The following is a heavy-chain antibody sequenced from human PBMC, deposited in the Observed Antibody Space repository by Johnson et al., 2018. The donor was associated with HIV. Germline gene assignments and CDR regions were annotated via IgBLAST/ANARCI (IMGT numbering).Heavy chain of an antibody. CDR3: ARVEQQLWLRGAFDI. CDR1: GFTFSSYA. CDR2: ISYDGINK. D-gene: IGHD5-18*01. V-gene: IGHV3-30-3*01. J-gene: IGHJ3*02. Sequence: QVLLLESGGGVVQPGRSLRLSCAASGFTFSSYAMHWVRQAPGKGLEWVAVISYDGINKYYADSVKGRFTISRDNSKKTLYLQMNSLRPEDTAVYYCARVEQQLWLRGAFDIWGQGTMVTVSS.